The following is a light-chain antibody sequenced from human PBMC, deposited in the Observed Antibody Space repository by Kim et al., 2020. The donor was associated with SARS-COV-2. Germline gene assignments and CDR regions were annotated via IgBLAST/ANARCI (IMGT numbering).Light chain of an antibody. CDR2: SNN. V-gene: IGLV1-44*01. J-gene: IGLJ2*01. CDR3: AAWDDSLNALV. Sequence: GQRVTITFTGSSASIGSNTVNWYQQLPGPAPVLLIYSNNQRPSGVPDRFSGSKSGTSASLAISGLQSEDEADYYCAAWDDSLNALVFGGGTQLTVL. CDR1: SASIGSNT.